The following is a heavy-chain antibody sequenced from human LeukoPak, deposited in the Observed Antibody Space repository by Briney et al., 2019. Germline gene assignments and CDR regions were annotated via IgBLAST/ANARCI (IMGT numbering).Heavy chain of an antibody. J-gene: IGHJ4*02. CDR3: ARAGITMIVVVNPLNYFDY. CDR2: INPSGGST. CDR1: GYTFTSYY. D-gene: IGHD3-22*01. V-gene: IGHV1-46*01. Sequence: ASVKVSCKASGYTFTSYYMHWVRQAPGQGLEWMGIINPSGGSTSYAQKFQVRVTMTRDTSTSTVYMELSSLRSGDTAVYYCARAGITMIVVVNPLNYFDYWGQGTLVTVSS.